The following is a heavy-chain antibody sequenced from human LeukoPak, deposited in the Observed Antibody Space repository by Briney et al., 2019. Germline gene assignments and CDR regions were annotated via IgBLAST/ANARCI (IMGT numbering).Heavy chain of an antibody. CDR1: GFAVKSSY. V-gene: IGHV3-53*01. CDR3: ARDSAGNQYSSGNFDL. CDR2: LSAGGES. D-gene: IGHD3-10*01. J-gene: IGHJ4*02. Sequence: GGSLRLSCAASGFAVKSSYMSWVRQAPGKGLEWVSVLSAGGESYYADSVLGRFTISRDNSNNTVFLEMNSLTADDTAVYFCARDSAGNQYSSGNFDLWGQGTLVTVSS.